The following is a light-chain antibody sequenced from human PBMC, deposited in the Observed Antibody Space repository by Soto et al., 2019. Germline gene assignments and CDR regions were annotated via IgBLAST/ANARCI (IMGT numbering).Light chain of an antibody. J-gene: IGKJ1*01. CDR3: QQYGSSWWT. Sequence: DIVLTQSPGTLSLSPGERATLSCRASQSVSSSYLAWYQQKPGQAPRLLIYGASSRATGIPDRFSGSGSGTDFTLTISRLEPEDFAVYYCQQYGSSWWTFGQGTKV. CDR2: GAS. CDR1: QSVSSSY. V-gene: IGKV3-20*01.